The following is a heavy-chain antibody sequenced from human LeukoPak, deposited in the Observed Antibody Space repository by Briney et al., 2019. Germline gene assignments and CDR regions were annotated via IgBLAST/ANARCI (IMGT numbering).Heavy chain of an antibody. CDR2: IKHDGSEN. CDR1: GFTFSSYW. CDR3: ARVAAAGFDY. V-gene: IGHV3-7*01. J-gene: IGHJ4*02. D-gene: IGHD6-13*01. Sequence: GGSLRLSCAASGFTFSSYWMSWVRQAPGKGLEWVANIKHDGSENYYVDSVKGRFTISRDNAKNSLYLQTNSLRAEDTALYYCARVAAAGFDYWGQGTLVTVSS.